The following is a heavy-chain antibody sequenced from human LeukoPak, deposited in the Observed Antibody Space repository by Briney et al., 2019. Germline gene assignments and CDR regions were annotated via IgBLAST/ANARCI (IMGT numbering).Heavy chain of an antibody. CDR2: INPNSGGT. CDR1: GYTFTGYY. CDR3: ASALPFGGGIAAAGTGDFDY. Sequence: ASVKVSCKASGYTFTGYYMHWVRQAPGQGLEWMGRINPNSGGTNYAQKFQGRVTITADESTSTAYMELSSLRSEDTAVYYCASALPFGGGIAAAGTGDFDYWGQGTLVTVSS. V-gene: IGHV1-2*06. D-gene: IGHD6-13*01. J-gene: IGHJ4*02.